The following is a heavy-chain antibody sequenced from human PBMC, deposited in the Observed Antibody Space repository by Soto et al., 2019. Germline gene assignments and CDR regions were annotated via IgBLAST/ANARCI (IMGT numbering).Heavy chain of an antibody. Sequence: ASVKVSSKASGVTFNSYSICWVRQAPGQGLEWMGGLFLTFGIANYAQQFQVRVTITADKYTSTAYMELSSLRSEDTAVYYCARGRIQYINSSAYYFDYWG. J-gene: IGHJ4*01. CDR1: GVTFNSYS. CDR2: LFLTFGIA. D-gene: IGHD6-6*01. CDR3: ARGRIQYINSSAYYFDY. V-gene: IGHV1-69*10.